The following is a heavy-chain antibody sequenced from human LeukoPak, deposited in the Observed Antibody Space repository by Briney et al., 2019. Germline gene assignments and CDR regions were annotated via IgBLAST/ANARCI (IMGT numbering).Heavy chain of an antibody. J-gene: IGHJ6*02. CDR3: ARGLLLRGVYYYYYYGMDV. D-gene: IGHD3-22*01. CDR2: TYYRSKWYN. V-gene: IGHV6-1*01. CDR1: GDSVSSNSAA. Sequence: SQTLSLTCAISGDSVSSNSAAWNWIRQSPSRGLEWLGRTYYRSKWYNDYAVSVKSRITINPDTSKNQFSLQLNSVTPEDTAVYYCARGLLLRGVYYYYYYGMDVWGQGTTVTVSS.